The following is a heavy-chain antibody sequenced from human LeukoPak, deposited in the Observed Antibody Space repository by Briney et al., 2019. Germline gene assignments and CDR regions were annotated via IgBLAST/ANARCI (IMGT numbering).Heavy chain of an antibody. CDR3: AKGEFGYCSSTSCPNWFDP. J-gene: IGHJ5*02. CDR2: ISGSGGST. CDR1: GFTFSSYA. D-gene: IGHD2-2*01. Sequence: GGSLRLSCAASGFTFSSYAMSWVRQAPGKGLEWVSAISGSGGSTYYADSVKGRFTISRDNSKNTLYLQMNSLRAEDTAVCYCAKGEFGYCSSTSCPNWFDPWGQGTLVTVSS. V-gene: IGHV3-23*01.